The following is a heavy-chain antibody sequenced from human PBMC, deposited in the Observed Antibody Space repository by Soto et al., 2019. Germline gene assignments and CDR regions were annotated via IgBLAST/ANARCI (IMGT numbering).Heavy chain of an antibody. V-gene: IGHV3-21*01. CDR2: ISGSSSYI. CDR3: ARDPNGGMATVFDY. D-gene: IGHD4-4*01. J-gene: IGHJ4*02. CDR1: GFTFSSYS. Sequence: EVQLVESGGGLVKPGGSLRLSCAASGFTFSSYSMNWVRQAPGKGLEWVSSISGSSSYIYYADSVKGRFTISRDNAKNSLYLQMNSLRADDTAAYYCARDPNGGMATVFDYWGQGTLVTVSS.